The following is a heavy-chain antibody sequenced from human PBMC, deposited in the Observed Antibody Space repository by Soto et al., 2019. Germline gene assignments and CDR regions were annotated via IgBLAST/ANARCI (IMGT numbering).Heavy chain of an antibody. CDR2: ISGGGDTT. Sequence: EVQLLESGGGLVQPGGSLRLSCAASGFTFNNYAMTWVRQAPGKGLEWVSAISGGGDTTSYADSVKGRFTVSRDGSKNALYLQMSSLRAEDTALYYCAIGRGGSGSLTPRVAFWGEGTLVTVSS. CDR1: GFTFNNYA. CDR3: AIGRGGSGSLTPRVAF. J-gene: IGHJ4*02. D-gene: IGHD3-10*01. V-gene: IGHV3-23*01.